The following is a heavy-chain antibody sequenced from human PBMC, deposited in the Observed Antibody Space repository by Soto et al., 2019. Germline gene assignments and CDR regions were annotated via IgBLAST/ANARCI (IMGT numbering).Heavy chain of an antibody. CDR2: INAGNGNT. J-gene: IGHJ5*02. CDR3: ARDFKCYYDFWIGCTGVSGFDA. Sequence: ASVKVSCKASAYTFTSYAMHWVRQAPGQRLERMGWINAGNGNTKYSQKFQGRVTITRDTSASTAYMELSSLRSEDTAVYYCARDFKCYYDFWIGCTGVSGFDAWGQGTLVTVSS. V-gene: IGHV1-3*01. D-gene: IGHD3-3*01. CDR1: AYTFTSYA.